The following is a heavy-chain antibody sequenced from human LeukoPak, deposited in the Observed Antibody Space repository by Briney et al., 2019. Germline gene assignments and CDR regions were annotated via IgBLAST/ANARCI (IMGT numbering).Heavy chain of an antibody. CDR3: AKDRKYFDS. V-gene: IGHV3-23*01. CDR2: VSGSGGTT. Sequence: PGGSLRPSCAASGFTFSSSAMSWVRQAPGKGLEWVSVVSGSGGTTYYADSVKGRFTISRDNSKNTLYLQMNSLRAEDTALYYCAKDRKYFDSWGQGTLVTVSS. CDR1: GFTFSSSA. J-gene: IGHJ4*02. D-gene: IGHD1-14*01.